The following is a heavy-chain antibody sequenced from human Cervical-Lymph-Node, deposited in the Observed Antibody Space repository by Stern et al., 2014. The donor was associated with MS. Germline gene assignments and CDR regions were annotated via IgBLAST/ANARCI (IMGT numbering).Heavy chain of an antibody. CDR3: ARDGVGNDDAFDI. CDR1: GYTFTRYG. CDR2: ISAYNGNT. Sequence: QDQLVQSGAEVEKPGASVKVSCKASGYTFTRYGISWVRQAPGQGLEWMGWISAYNGNTRYAQKFRGRVTLTTDTSTSTAYMELRSLISDDTAVYYCARDGVGNDDAFDIWGQGTLVTVSS. V-gene: IGHV1-18*01. D-gene: IGHD1-26*01. J-gene: IGHJ3*02.